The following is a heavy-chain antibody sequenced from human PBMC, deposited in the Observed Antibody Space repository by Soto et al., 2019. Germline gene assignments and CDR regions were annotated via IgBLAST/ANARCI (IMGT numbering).Heavy chain of an antibody. Sequence: QVQLVQSGAEVKKPGASVKVSCKASGYTFTSYDINWVRQATGQGLEYLGWMNPNSGNTGYVQKFQGRVTMTRDNHISTAYMELSSLRSEDAAVYFCARGVKSGAYSRWFDPWGQGTLVTVSS. V-gene: IGHV1-8*01. D-gene: IGHD4-17*01. J-gene: IGHJ5*02. CDR2: MNPNSGNT. CDR3: ARGVKSGAYSRWFDP. CDR1: GYTFTSYD.